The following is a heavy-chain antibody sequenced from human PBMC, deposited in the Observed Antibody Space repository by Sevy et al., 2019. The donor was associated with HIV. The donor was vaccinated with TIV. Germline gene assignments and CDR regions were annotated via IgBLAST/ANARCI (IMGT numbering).Heavy chain of an antibody. J-gene: IGHJ6*02. CDR3: ASHYYGSGSYYNPPRTLYYYYGMDV. Sequence: ASVKVSCKASGYTFTGYYMHWVRQAPGQGLEWMGRINPNSGGTNYAQKFQGRVTMTRETSISTAYMELSRLRSDDTAVYYCASHYYGSGSYYNPPRTLYYYYGMDVWGQGTTVTVSS. D-gene: IGHD3-10*01. CDR2: INPNSGGT. V-gene: IGHV1-2*06. CDR1: GYTFTGYY.